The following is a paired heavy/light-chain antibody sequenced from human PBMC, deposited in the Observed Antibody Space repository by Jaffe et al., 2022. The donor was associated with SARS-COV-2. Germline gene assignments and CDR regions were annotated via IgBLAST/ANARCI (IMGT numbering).Light chain of an antibody. CDR1: QSISSY. J-gene: IGKJ5*01. CDR2: AAS. Sequence: DIQMTQSPSSLSASVGDRVTITCRASQSISSYLNWYQQKPGKAPKLLIYAASRLQSGVPSRFSGSGSGTDFTLTISSLQPEDFATYYCQQSYSTLITFGQGTRLEIK. V-gene: IGKV1-39*01. CDR3: QQSYSTLIT.
Heavy chain of an antibody. CDR1: GFTFSSYS. D-gene: IGHD2-15*01. CDR2: IGSSGSSI. V-gene: IGHV3-48*01. J-gene: IGHJ6*03. CDR3: ARRIPSPDYYMDV. Sequence: EVQLVESGGGLVQPGGSLRLSCAASGFTFSSYSINWVRQAPGKGLEWVSYIGSSGSSIYYADSVKGRFTISRDNAKNSLYLQMNSLRAEDTAVYYCARRIPSPDYYMDVWGKGTTVTVSS.